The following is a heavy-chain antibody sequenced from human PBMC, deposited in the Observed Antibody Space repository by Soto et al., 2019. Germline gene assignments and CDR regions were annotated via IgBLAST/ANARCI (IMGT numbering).Heavy chain of an antibody. J-gene: IGHJ6*02. CDR3: ARDRYIRYSSSCWGWYYYYYGMDV. CDR1: GFTVSRNY. Sequence: GGSLRLSCAASGFTVSRNYMTWVRRAPGKGLEWVSAISGSGGSTYYADSVKGRFTISRDNSKNTLYLQMNSLRAEDTAVYYCARDRYIRYSSSCWGWYYYYYGMDVWGQGTTVTVSS. CDR2: ISGSGGST. V-gene: IGHV3-23*01. D-gene: IGHD6-13*01.